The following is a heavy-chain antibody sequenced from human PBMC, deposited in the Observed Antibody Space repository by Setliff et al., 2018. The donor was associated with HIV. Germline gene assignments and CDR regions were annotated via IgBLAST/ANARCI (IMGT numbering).Heavy chain of an antibody. CDR3: ARVLPYNSALDN. J-gene: IGHJ4*02. CDR2: LYGSGDT. V-gene: IGHV3-66*02. Sequence: PGGSLRLSCAGSGFTFSNYVMNWVRQAPGKRPEWVSTLYGSGDTYHADSVKGRFTLSRDTSKNTMYLQMNSLRREDTAVYYCARVLPYNSALDNWGQGTLVTVSS. D-gene: IGHD6-25*01. CDR1: GFTFSNYV.